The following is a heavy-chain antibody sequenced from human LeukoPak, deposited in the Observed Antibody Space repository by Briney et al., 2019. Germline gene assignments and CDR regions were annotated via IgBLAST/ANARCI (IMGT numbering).Heavy chain of an antibody. CDR1: GYTFTSYY. D-gene: IGHD3-22*01. J-gene: IGHJ4*02. CDR2: IWYDGSNK. Sequence: SCKASGYTFTSYYMHWVRQAPGKGLEWVAVIWYDGSNKYYRDSVKGRFTISRDNSKNTLYLQMNSLRAEDTAVYYRARTYDSSAPFDYWGQGTLVTVSS. V-gene: IGHV3-33*03. CDR3: ARTYDSSAPFDY.